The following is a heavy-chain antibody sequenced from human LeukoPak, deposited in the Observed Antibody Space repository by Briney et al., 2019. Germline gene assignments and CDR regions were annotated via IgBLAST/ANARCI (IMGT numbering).Heavy chain of an antibody. CDR2: IIPILNVP. J-gene: IGHJ4*02. V-gene: IGHV1-69*04. CDR3: ARDRPRARYFDY. CDR1: GGTFSDYS. Sequence: ASVKVSCKASGGTFSDYSISWVRQAPGQGLEWMGRIIPILNVPNYAQKFEGRLTITADKSTSTAYMELSSLKSADTAVYFCARDRPRARYFDYRGQGTLVTVSS. D-gene: IGHD2-15*01.